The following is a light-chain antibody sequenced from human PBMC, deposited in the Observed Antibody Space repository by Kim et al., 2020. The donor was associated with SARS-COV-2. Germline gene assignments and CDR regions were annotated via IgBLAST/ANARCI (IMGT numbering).Light chain of an antibody. J-gene: IGKJ4*01. Sequence: ASVGDRVTSTCRASQGISSALAWYQQKPGQAPKLLIYDAARLESGVPSRFSGRGSGTDFTLTISSLQPEDFATYYCQQFNSYPLTFGGGTKVDIK. V-gene: IGKV1-13*02. CDR2: DAA. CDR1: QGISSA. CDR3: QQFNSYPLT.